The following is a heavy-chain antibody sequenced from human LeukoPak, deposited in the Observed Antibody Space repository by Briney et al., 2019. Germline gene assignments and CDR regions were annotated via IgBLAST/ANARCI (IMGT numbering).Heavy chain of an antibody. V-gene: IGHV4-59*12. J-gene: IGHJ6*03. CDR2: IYYTGST. CDR1: GGSTGSYY. Sequence: SETLSLTCTVSGGSTGSYYWSWIRQPPGQGLEWIGYIYYTGSTNYNPSLKSRVTMSVDTSKNQFSLKLSSVTAADTAVYYCARDRVRGYQLPPYYYMDVWGKGTAVTVSS. CDR3: ARDRVRGYQLPPYYYMDV. D-gene: IGHD2-2*01.